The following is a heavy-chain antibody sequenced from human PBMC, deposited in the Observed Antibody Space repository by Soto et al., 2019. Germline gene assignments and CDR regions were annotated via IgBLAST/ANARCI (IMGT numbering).Heavy chain of an antibody. V-gene: IGHV1-69*13. D-gene: IGHD2-15*01. CDR3: ARYISGRRVVAECLEI. J-gene: IGHJ3*02. CDR2: IIPIFGTA. CDR1: GGTFSSYA. Sequence: ASVKVSCKASGGTFSSYAISWARQAPGQGLEWMGGIIPIFGTANYAQKFQGRVTITADESTSTAYMELSSLRSEDTAVYYCARYISGRRVVAECLEIWGQGTMVTVSS.